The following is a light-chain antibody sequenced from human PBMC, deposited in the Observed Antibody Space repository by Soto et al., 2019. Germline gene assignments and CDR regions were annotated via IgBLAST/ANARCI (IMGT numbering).Light chain of an antibody. V-gene: IGKV1-39*01. J-gene: IGKJ1*01. Sequence: IQRTKTPSSLSASVRARVTITCLASQSISFYLNWYQQKPGKAPKLLIYAASSLLSGVPPRFSGSGSGTDFTLTISSLQPEDFATYYCQQSYRNYGTFGQGGKMDIK. CDR3: QQSYRNYGT. CDR1: QSISFY. CDR2: AAS.